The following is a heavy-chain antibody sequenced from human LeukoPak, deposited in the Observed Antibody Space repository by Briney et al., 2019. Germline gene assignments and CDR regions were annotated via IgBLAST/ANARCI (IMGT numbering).Heavy chain of an antibody. D-gene: IGHD3-10*01. CDR2: IRSSSSYI. Sequence: GGSLRLSCAASGFSFSSYSMNWVRQAPGKGLQWVSSIRSSSSYIYYPDSVKGRFTISRDNAKNSLYLQMNSLRGEDTAVYYCARGDGATPPDAFDIWGQGTMVTVSS. V-gene: IGHV3-21*01. J-gene: IGHJ3*02. CDR3: ARGDGATPPDAFDI. CDR1: GFSFSSYS.